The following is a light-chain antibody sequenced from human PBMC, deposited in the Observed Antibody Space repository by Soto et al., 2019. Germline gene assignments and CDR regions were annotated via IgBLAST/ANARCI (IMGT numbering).Light chain of an antibody. CDR2: EVS. Sequence: QSVLTQPASVSGSPGQSITISCTGSSSDVGAYRYVSWFQQHPGRAPKLIIYEVSNRPSGVSDRFSGSKSGNTASLTISGLKDEDEADYHCSSYTTTTAWVFGGGTKLTVL. V-gene: IGLV2-14*01. CDR3: SSYTTTTAWV. J-gene: IGLJ3*02. CDR1: SSDVGAYRY.